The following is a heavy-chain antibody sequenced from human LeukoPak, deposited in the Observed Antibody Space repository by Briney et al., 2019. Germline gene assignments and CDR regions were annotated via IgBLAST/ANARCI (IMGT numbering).Heavy chain of an antibody. Sequence: ASVKVSCKASGYTFTSYGISWVRQAPGQGLEWMGWIYSYNGNTNYAQKFQGRVTMTTDTSTSTAYMELRSLRSDDTAVYYCARVIAAAGMEDYWGQGTLVTVSS. J-gene: IGHJ4*02. V-gene: IGHV1-18*01. CDR2: IYSYNGNT. CDR3: ARVIAAAGMEDY. D-gene: IGHD6-13*01. CDR1: GYTFTSYG.